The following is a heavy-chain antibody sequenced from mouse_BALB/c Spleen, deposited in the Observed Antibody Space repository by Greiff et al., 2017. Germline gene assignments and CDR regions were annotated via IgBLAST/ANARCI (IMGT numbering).Heavy chain of an antibody. Sequence: EVKLMESGAELVKPGASVKLSCTASGFNIKDTYMHWVKQRPEQGLEWIGRIDPANGNTKYDPKFQGKATITADTSSNTAYLQLSSLTSEDTAVYYCARSRTARVYAMDYWGQGTSVTVSS. J-gene: IGHJ4*01. D-gene: IGHD3-2*01. CDR1: GFNIKDTY. V-gene: IGHV14-3*02. CDR3: ARSRTARVYAMDY. CDR2: IDPANGNT.